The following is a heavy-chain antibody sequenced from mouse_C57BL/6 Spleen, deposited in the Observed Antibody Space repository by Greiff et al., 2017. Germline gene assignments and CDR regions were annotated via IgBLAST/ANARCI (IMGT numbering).Heavy chain of an antibody. CDR2: IDPSDSET. V-gene: IGHV1-52*01. CDR3: ARGNPHGYCVRYFDY. Sequence: VQLQQPGAELVRPGSSVKLSCKASGYTFTSYWMHWVKQRPIQGLEWIGNIDPSDSETHYNQKFKDKATLTVDKSSSTAYMQLSSLTSEDSAVYYCARGNPHGYCVRYFDYWGKGTTLTVSS. D-gene: IGHD2-3*01. CDR1: GYTFTSYW. J-gene: IGHJ2*01.